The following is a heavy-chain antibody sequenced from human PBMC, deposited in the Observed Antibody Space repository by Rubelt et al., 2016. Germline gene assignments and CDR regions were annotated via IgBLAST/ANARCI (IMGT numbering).Heavy chain of an antibody. D-gene: IGHD5-18*01. J-gene: IGHJ4*02. CDR2: IYTGGST. Sequence: EVQLVESGGGLIQPRGSLRLACTASGFTVSSNYMAWVRQAPGKGLQWVSVIYTGGSTYYTDSVKGRFTISRDNSQNTIKLQRSSLRAEDTAVYYCARAPPRGKSDGYGYFDNWGQGTLSPSPQ. V-gene: IGHV3-53*01. CDR1: GFTVSSNY. CDR3: ARAPPRGKSDGYGYFDN.